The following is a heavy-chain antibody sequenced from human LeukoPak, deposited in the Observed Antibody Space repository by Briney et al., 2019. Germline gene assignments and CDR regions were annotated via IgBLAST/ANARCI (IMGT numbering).Heavy chain of an antibody. CDR2: ISAYNGNT. CDR3: ASSFGNYYGSGTPPLYFDY. J-gene: IGHJ4*02. V-gene: IGHV1-18*01. D-gene: IGHD3-10*01. CDR1: GYTFTNYG. Sequence: GASVKVSCKASGYTFTNYGISWVRQAPGQGLEWLAGISAYNGNTNYAQTLQGRVTMTTDTSTSTAYMDLRSLRSDDTAVYYCASSFGNYYGSGTPPLYFDYWGQGTLVTVSS.